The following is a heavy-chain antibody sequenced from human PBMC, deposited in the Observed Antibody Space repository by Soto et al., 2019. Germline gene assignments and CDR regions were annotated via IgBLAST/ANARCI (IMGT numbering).Heavy chain of an antibody. D-gene: IGHD4-17*01. CDR1: GFALNTGGKG. CDR3: AHRGYGDYPRDNWFDP. CDR2: IYWNDDE. J-gene: IGHJ5*02. Sequence: QITLKESGPTLVRPTQTLTLTCTFSGFALNTGGKGGGWIRQPPGKALEWLAVIYWNDDERYSPSLKSRLTITKDTSKQHVVLTMTNMDPEDTATYYCAHRGYGDYPRDNWFDPWGQGTQVTVSS. V-gene: IGHV2-5*01.